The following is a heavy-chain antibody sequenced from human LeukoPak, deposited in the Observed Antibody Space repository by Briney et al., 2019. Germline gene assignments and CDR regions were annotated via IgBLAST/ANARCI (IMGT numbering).Heavy chain of an antibody. D-gene: IGHD3-22*01. Sequence: GGSLRLSCSASGFTFSTSAIHWVRQAPGKGLEYVSAISSNGGSTYYAGSVKGRFTISRDNSKNTLSLQMSSLRPEDTAVYYCVKLPYADTSAYYVDYCGQGTLVTVSS. J-gene: IGHJ4*02. V-gene: IGHV3-64D*06. CDR1: GFTFSTSA. CDR3: VKLPYADTSAYYVDY. CDR2: ISSNGGST.